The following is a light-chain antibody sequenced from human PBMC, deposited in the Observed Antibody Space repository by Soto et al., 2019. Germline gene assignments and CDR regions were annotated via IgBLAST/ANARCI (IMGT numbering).Light chain of an antibody. J-gene: IGKJ1*01. CDR2: DAS. V-gene: IGKV3-11*01. CDR1: QSVRSN. CDR3: QQRSNWPWT. Sequence: EIVLTQSPATLSLSPGERATLSCRASQSVRSNLAWYQQKPGQAPRLLIYDASNRATGIPGRFSGSGSGTDFTLTISNLEPEDFAVYYCQQRSNWPWTFGQGAKVKIK.